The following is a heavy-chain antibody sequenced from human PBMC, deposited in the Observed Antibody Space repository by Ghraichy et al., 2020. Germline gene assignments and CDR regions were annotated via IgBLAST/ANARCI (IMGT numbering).Heavy chain of an antibody. CDR3: AREGRGGSSPPDWSNYFDY. V-gene: IGHV4-39*07. D-gene: IGHD6-6*01. Sequence: SETLSLTCTVSGGSISSSSYYWGWIRQPPGKGLEWIGSIYYSGSTYYNPSLKSRVTISVDTSKNQFSLKLSSVTAADTTVYYCAREGRGGSSPPDWSNYFDYWGQGTLVTVSS. CDR1: GGSISSSSYY. J-gene: IGHJ4*02. CDR2: IYYSGST.